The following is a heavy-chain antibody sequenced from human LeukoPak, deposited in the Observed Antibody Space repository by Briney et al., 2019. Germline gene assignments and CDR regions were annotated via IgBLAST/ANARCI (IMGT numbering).Heavy chain of an antibody. CDR1: GDSVRNDFYY. CDR3: ARHNAPRRVGFDF. V-gene: IGHV4-39*01. Sequence: PSETLSLTCSVSGDSVRNDFYYWGCIRQPPGKGLEWVACLSHAGNTWYNPSLESRLSISVDTSKNQFSLKFSSVTAADTALYWCARHNAPRRVGFDFWGQGILVTVSS. J-gene: IGHJ4*02. CDR2: LSHAGNT. D-gene: IGHD2-2*01.